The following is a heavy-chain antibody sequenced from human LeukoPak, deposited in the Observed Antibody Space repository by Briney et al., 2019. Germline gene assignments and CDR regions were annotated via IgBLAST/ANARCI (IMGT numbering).Heavy chain of an antibody. Sequence: SETLSLTCTISGGXISSYYWTWIRQPPGKGLEWIGYIHYSGSTNYNSSLKSRVTISMDTSKNQFSLRLSSVTAADTAIYYCARDARFCGGDCYPDGFDIWGQGTMVTVSS. J-gene: IGHJ3*02. CDR2: IHYSGST. D-gene: IGHD2-21*02. CDR3: ARDARFCGGDCYPDGFDI. V-gene: IGHV4-59*01. CDR1: GGXISSYY.